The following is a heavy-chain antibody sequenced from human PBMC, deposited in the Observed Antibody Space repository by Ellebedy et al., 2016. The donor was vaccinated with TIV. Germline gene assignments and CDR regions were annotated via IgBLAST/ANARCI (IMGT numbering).Heavy chain of an antibody. V-gene: IGHV3-23*01. CDR1: GFTFTTYA. CDR2: ISGRGNAA. CDR3: GKGAGPWFAEVYYGVDV. J-gene: IGHJ6*02. Sequence: GESLKISCAASGFTFTTYAMTCVRQAPGKGPEWVSSISGRGNAAYYAESVKGRFTVSRDDSKKTLSLQMINLRAEDTATYYCGKGAGPWFAEVYYGVDVWGQGTTVTVYS. D-gene: IGHD3-10*01.